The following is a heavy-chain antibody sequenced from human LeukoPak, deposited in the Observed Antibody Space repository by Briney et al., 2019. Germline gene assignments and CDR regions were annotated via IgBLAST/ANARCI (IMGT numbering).Heavy chain of an antibody. Sequence: SETLSLTCTVSGGSISSYYWTWIRQPAGKGLEWIGRMFTSGTTTYNPSLKSRLTMSMDTSKNQFSMDLTSVTAADSAVYYCARDSGLRSGMDVWGQGTTATVSS. D-gene: IGHD4-17*01. CDR1: GGSISSYY. CDR3: ARDSGLRSGMDV. CDR2: MFTSGTT. J-gene: IGHJ6*02. V-gene: IGHV4-4*07.